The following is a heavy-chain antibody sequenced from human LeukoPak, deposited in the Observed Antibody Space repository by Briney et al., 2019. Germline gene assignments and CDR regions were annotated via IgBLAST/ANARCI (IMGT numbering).Heavy chain of an antibody. J-gene: IGHJ6*03. CDR3: ARVRLTMIANYYMDV. V-gene: IGHV4-38-2*02. Sequence: SETLSLTCTVSGSSISSRYYDWWGWIRQPPGKGLEWIGSISQNGNTYYKPSLRTRVTISVDTSKNQFSLKLSSVTAADTAVYYCARVRLTMIANYYMDVWGKGTTVTVSS. CDR2: ISQNGNT. CDR1: GSSISSRYY. D-gene: IGHD3-22*01.